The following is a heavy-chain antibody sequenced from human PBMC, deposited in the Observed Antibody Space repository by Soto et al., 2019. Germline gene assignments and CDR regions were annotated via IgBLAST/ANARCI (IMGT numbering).Heavy chain of an antibody. Sequence: SVKVSCKASGGTFSSYAISWVRQAPGQGLEWMGGIIPIFGTANYAQKFQGRVTITADESTSTAYMELSSLRSEDTAVYYCARDPPTIAAAGIYYYDGMDAWGQGTTVTVSS. D-gene: IGHD6-13*01. CDR2: IIPIFGTA. V-gene: IGHV1-69*13. J-gene: IGHJ6*02. CDR1: GGTFSSYA. CDR3: ARDPPTIAAAGIYYYDGMDA.